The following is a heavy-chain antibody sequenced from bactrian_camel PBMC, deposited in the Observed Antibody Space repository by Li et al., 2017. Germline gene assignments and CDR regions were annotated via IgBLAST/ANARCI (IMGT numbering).Heavy chain of an antibody. V-gene: IGHV3S53*01. J-gene: IGHJ4*01. CDR3: AADFRRFAYDWNDKRRYKW. CDR2: IDSDGSL. Sequence: VQLVESGGGSVQAGGSPKLSCAVSGYTSSTFCRGWFRQAPGKEREGVAVIDSDGSLMYADSVKGRFTISEDNAKNTLDLLMNSLKPEDTAMYYCAADFRRFAYDWNDKRRYKWWGQGTQVTVS. D-gene: IGHD3*01. CDR1: GYTSSTFC.